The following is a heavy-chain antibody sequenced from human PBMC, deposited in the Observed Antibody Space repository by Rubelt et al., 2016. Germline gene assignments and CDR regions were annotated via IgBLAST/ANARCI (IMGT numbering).Heavy chain of an antibody. Sequence: QLPLQEPGPGLVKPSETLSLTCTVSGGSINSSSYYWSWIRQSPGKGLEWIGSVSYSQYTYYNPSLKSRVTTSVDKSKNQFSLDLSSVTAADTAVYYCARGGNWKFDYWGQGTLVTVSS. CDR3: ARGGNWKFDY. CDR2: VSYSQYT. CDR1: GGSINSSSYY. J-gene: IGHJ4*02. D-gene: IGHD1-1*01. V-gene: IGHV4-39*07.